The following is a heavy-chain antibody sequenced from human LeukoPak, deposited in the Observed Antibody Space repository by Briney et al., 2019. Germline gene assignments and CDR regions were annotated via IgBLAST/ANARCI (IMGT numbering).Heavy chain of an antibody. Sequence: GGSLRLSCAASGFTFSSYSTNWVRQAPGKGLEWVSSISSSSSYIYYADSVKGRFTISRDNAKNSLYLQMNSLRAEDTAVYYCARDEDCSSTSCYVLFDYYYYYGMDVWGQGTTVTVSS. CDR3: ARDEDCSSTSCYVLFDYYYYYGMDV. D-gene: IGHD2-2*01. CDR2: ISSSSSYI. CDR1: GFTFSSYS. V-gene: IGHV3-21*01. J-gene: IGHJ6*02.